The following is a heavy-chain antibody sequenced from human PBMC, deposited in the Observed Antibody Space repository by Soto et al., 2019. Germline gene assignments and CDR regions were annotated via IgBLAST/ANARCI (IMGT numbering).Heavy chain of an antibody. CDR3: ARDRGGDPGPYYYYYMDV. CDR1: GFTFSDYY. V-gene: IGHV3-11*06. J-gene: IGHJ6*03. CDR2: ISSSSSYT. D-gene: IGHD2-21*02. Sequence: GGSLRLSCAASGFTFSDYYMSWIRQAPGKGLEWVSYISSSSSYTNYADSVKGRFTISRDNAKNSLYLQMNSLRAEDTAVYYCARDRGGDPGPYYYYYMDVWGKGTTVTVSS.